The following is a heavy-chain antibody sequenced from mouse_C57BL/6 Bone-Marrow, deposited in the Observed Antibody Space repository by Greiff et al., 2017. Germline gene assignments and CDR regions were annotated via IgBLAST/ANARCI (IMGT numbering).Heavy chain of an antibody. Sequence: QVQLKQPGAELVKPGASVKLSCKASGYTFTNYWMHWVKQRPGQGLEWIGMMHPNGGSPDYNEKFKSEATMGVDKSSRTAYMELISLTSEDSAVYYCARSYDYDDYTMDYWGQGTSVTVSS. CDR3: ARSYDYDDYTMDY. CDR2: MHPNGGSP. J-gene: IGHJ4*01. V-gene: IGHV1-64*01. D-gene: IGHD2-4*01. CDR1: GYTFTNYW.